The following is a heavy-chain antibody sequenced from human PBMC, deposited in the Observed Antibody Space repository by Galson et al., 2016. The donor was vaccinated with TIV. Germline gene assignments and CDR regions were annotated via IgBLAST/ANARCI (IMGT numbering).Heavy chain of an antibody. CDR1: GGSISSSSYR. Sequence: ETLSPTCTVSGGSISSSSYRWGWIRQPPGKGLEWIGTIHSSGATYYSPSLKSRLMISVDTSKDQFSLKLSSVTAADTAIYYCARQYGSGSDYWGQGTLVTVSS. CDR3: ARQYGSGSDY. D-gene: IGHD3-10*01. CDR2: IHSSGAT. V-gene: IGHV4-39*01. J-gene: IGHJ4*02.